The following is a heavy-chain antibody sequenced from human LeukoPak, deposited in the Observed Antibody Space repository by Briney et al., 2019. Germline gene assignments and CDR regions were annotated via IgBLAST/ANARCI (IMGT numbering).Heavy chain of an antibody. J-gene: IGHJ4*02. CDR1: GFTFSSYG. V-gene: IGHV3-30*02. CDR3: ASTRTFDFWGDY. D-gene: IGHD3-3*01. CDR2: IRYDGSNK. Sequence: GGSLRLSCAASGFTFSSYGMHWVRQAPGKGLEWVAFIRYDGSNKYYADSVKGRFTISRDNSKNTLYLQMNSLRAEDTAVYYCASTRTFDFWGDYWGQGTLVTVSS.